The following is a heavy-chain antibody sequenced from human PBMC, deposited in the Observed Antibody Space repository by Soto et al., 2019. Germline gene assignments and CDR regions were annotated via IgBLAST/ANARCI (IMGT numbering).Heavy chain of an antibody. Sequence: EVQLLESGGGLVQPGGSLTLSCAASGFTFSDYPMSWVRQAPGKVLECVSVILSDHNTYYADSVRGRFTISRDNSKNTLYLEMNSLRAEDTAVYYCARRTSGYFGYWGQGTLVTVSS. V-gene: IGHV3-23*03. CDR1: GFTFSDYP. D-gene: IGHD6-19*01. J-gene: IGHJ4*02. CDR3: ARRTSGYFGY. CDR2: ILSDHNT.